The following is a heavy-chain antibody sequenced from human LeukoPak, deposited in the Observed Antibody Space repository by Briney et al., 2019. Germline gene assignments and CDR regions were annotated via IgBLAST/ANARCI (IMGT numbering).Heavy chain of an antibody. J-gene: IGHJ4*02. Sequence: GGSLRLSCAASGFTFSSYAMSWVRQAPGKGLEWVSAISGSGGSTYYADSVKGRFTISRDNSKNTLYLQLNSLRAEDTAVYYCAARGYSYGYDYWGQGTLVTVSS. CDR1: GFTFSSYA. D-gene: IGHD5-18*01. V-gene: IGHV3-23*01. CDR2: ISGSGGST. CDR3: AARGYSYGYDY.